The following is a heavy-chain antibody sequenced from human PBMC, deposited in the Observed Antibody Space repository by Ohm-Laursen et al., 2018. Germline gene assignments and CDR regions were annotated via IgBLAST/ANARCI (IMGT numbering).Heavy chain of an antibody. D-gene: IGHD3-16*01. J-gene: IGHJ3*02. Sequence: SLRLSCAASGFTFDDYTMHWVRHAPGKGLEWVSGITSDSGSTDYADSVRGRFSISRDNAKNYLYLQMNSLRVEDMGLYYCTKGNWGTAFDIWGQGTMVTVSS. CDR3: TKGNWGTAFDI. CDR2: ITSDSGST. V-gene: IGHV3-9*03. CDR1: GFTFDDYT.